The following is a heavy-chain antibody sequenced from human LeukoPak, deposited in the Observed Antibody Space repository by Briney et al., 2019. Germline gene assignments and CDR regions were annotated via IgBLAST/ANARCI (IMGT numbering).Heavy chain of an antibody. CDR1: GGSISSGSYY. Sequence: SETLSLTCTVSGGSISSGSYYWSWIRQPAGKGLEWIGRIYTSGSTNYNPSLKSRVTISVDTSKNQFSLKLSSVTAADTAVYYCARGSSSSWDWFDPWGQGTLVTVSS. CDR3: ARGSSSSWDWFDP. CDR2: IYTSGST. J-gene: IGHJ5*02. V-gene: IGHV4-61*02. D-gene: IGHD6-13*01.